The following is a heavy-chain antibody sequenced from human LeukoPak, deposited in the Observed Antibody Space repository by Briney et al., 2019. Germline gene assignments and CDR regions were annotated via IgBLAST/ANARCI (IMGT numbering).Heavy chain of an antibody. J-gene: IGHJ4*02. CDR3: ARARDWNDVLDY. V-gene: IGHV1-18*04. CDR2: ISAYNGNT. Sequence: GESLKISCKGSGYSFTSYWIGWVRQAPGQGLEWMGWISAYNGNTNYAQKLQGRVTMTTDTSTSTAYMELRSLRSDDTAVYYCARARDWNDVLDYWGQGTLVTVSS. D-gene: IGHD1-1*01. CDR1: GYSFTSYW.